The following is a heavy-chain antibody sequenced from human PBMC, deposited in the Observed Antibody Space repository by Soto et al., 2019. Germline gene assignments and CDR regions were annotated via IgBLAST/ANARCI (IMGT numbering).Heavy chain of an antibody. D-gene: IGHD6-6*01. V-gene: IGHV3-23*01. J-gene: IGHJ4*02. CDR2: ISGSGDST. CDR3: AKDASDSSSFDY. CDR1: GFSFSSHA. Sequence: GGSLRLSCAASGFSFSSHAMSWVRQAPGKGLEWVSAISGSGDSTYYADSVKGRFTISRDNSKNTLYMQMNSLRVDDTAVYYCAKDASDSSSFDYWGQGTLVTVSS.